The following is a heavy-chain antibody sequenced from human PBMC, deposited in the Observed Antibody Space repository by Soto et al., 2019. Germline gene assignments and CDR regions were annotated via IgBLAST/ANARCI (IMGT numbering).Heavy chain of an antibody. D-gene: IGHD3-10*01. J-gene: IGHJ4*02. V-gene: IGHV4-59*01. CDR3: ARGYGSGSYVLDY. CDR1: GGSISSYY. Sequence: PSETLSLTCTVSGGSISSYYWSWIRQPPGKGLEWIGYIYYSGSTNYNPSLKSRVTISVDTSKNQFSLKLSSVTAADTAVYYCARGYGSGSYVLDYWGQGTLVTVSS. CDR2: IYYSGST.